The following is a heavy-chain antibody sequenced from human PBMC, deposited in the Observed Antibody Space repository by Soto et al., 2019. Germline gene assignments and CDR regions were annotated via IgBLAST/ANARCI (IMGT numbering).Heavy chain of an antibody. J-gene: IGHJ3*02. V-gene: IGHV4-59*01. Sequence: SETLSLTCTVSGGSISSYYWSWIRQPPGKGLEWIGYIYYSGSTNYNPSLKSRVTISVDTSKNQFSLKLSSVTAADTAVYYCSRDDPTLDVFDIWGQGTMVTVSS. CDR1: GGSISSYY. CDR3: SRDDPTLDVFDI. CDR2: IYYSGST.